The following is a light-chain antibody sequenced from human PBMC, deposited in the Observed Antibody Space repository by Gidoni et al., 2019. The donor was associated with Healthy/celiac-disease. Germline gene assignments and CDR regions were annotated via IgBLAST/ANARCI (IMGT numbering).Light chain of an antibody. V-gene: IGLV3-27*01. J-gene: IGLJ3*02. CDR3: YSAADNNSWV. CDR2: KDR. Sequence: SYELTQPSSVSVSPGQTARITCSGAVQKKKYAWWFQAKPGQAPVLGNYKDRARPPRLPGRFLGPNSGNTVPFTISGAQVEDEADYYCYSAADNNSWVFGGGTKLTVL. CDR1: VQKKKY.